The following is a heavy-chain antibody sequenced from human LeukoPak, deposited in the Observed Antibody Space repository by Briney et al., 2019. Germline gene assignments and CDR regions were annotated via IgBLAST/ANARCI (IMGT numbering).Heavy chain of an antibody. D-gene: IGHD6-19*01. V-gene: IGHV3-30*04. CDR2: VSYNGSNK. Sequence: SGGSLRLSCAASIYTFISYAMHWVRQSPGKGLEWVAMVSYNGSNKYYIDAVKGRVTISRDNSNNKLSLEMNRLRPEDTAVSYCAPEADNRGQGALVTVSS. CDR1: IYTFISYA. J-gene: IGHJ4*02. CDR3: APEADN.